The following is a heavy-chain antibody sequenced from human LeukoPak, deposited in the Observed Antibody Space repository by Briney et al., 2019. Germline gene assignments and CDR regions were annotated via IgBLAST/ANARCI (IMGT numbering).Heavy chain of an antibody. J-gene: IGHJ6*03. CDR3: AGQYYYYYYYMDV. CDR2: IYYSGST. CDR1: GGSISSYY. Sequence: SETLSLTCTVSGGSISSYYWSWIRQPPGKGLEWIGYIYYSGSTNYNPSLKSRVTISVDTSKNQFSLKLSSVTAADTAVYYCAGQYYYYYYYMDVWGKGTTFTVSS. V-gene: IGHV4-59*12.